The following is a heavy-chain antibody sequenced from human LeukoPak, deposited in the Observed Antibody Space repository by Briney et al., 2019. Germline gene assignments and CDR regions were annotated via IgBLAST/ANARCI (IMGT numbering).Heavy chain of an antibody. CDR3: ARNWFDP. CDR1: GFTVSSDY. CDR2: IYSGGST. Sequence: GGSLRLSCAASGFTVSSDYMSWVRQAPGKGVEWVSVIYSGGSTYYADSVKGRFAISRDKSKNTVYLQMNSLRFEDTAMYYCARNWFDPWGQGTLVTVSS. V-gene: IGHV3-53*05. J-gene: IGHJ5*02.